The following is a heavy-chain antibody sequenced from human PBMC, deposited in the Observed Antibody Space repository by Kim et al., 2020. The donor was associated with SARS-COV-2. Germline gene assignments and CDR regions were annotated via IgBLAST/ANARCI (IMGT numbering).Heavy chain of an antibody. D-gene: IGHD3-3*01. CDR2: IYYSGST. CDR1: GGSISSSSYY. V-gene: IGHV4-39*07. J-gene: IGHJ5*02. CDR3: ARSLTYYDFWSGKLGRYNWFDP. Sequence: SETLSLTCTVSGGSISSSSYYWGWIRQPPGKGLEWIGSIYYSGSTYYNPSLKSRVTISVDTSKNQFSLKLSSVTAADTAVYYCARSLTYYDFWSGKLGRYNWFDPWGQGTLVTVSS.